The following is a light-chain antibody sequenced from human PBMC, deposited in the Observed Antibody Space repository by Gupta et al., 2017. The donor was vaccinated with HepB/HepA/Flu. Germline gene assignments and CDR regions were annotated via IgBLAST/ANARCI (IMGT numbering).Light chain of an antibody. CDR1: SSDVGIYHF. J-gene: IGLJ1*01. Sequence: HSALSQPASVSGSPGQSITIPCTGTSSDVGIYHFVSWYQHHPGKVPKLIIYDVTSRPSGISTRFSGSKSGNTASLIISGLQPEDEADYYCTSYTSSSTPYVFGTGTKVTVL. CDR3: TSYTSSSTPYV. V-gene: IGLV2-14*03. CDR2: DVT.